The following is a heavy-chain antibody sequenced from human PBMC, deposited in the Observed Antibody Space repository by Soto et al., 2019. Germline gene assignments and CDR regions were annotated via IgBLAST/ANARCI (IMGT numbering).Heavy chain of an antibody. CDR2: IIPILGIA. V-gene: IGHV1-69*02. Sequence: QVQLVQSGAEVKKPGSSVKVSCKASGGTFSSYTISWVRQAPGQGLEWMGRIIPILGIANYAQKFQGRVTITADKSTSTAYMELSSLRSEDTAVYYCARQWEVRAFDIWGQGTMVTVSS. J-gene: IGHJ3*02. CDR1: GGTFSSYT. D-gene: IGHD1-26*01. CDR3: ARQWEVRAFDI.